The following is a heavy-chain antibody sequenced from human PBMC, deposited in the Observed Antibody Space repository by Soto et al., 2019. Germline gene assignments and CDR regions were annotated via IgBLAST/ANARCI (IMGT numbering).Heavy chain of an antibody. CDR1: GGTFSSYT. CDR2: IIPVLGKA. J-gene: IGHJ4*02. CDR3: AILPEATVITPTGAFDY. Sequence: QVQLVQSGAEVKKPGSSVKVSCRASGGTFSSYTISWVRQAPGQGLEWMGRIIPVLGKASYSQKFQGRVTIPADKSTSIVYLEVNRLRSDDTAVYFCAILPEATVITPTGAFDYWGQGTLVTVSS. V-gene: IGHV1-69*02. D-gene: IGHD1-20*01.